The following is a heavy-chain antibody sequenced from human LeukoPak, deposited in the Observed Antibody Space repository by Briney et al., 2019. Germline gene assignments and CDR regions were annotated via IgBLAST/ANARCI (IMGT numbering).Heavy chain of an antibody. V-gene: IGHV1-2*02. CDR3: ARDKYDFWRGLWSY. Sequence: ASVKVSCKASGYTFTDYYIHWVRQAPGQGLEWMGWINPNNGGTNYAQRFQGRVTMTRDTSISTAYMELSRLTSDDTAVYYCARDKYDFWRGLWSYWGQGTLVTVSS. D-gene: IGHD3-3*01. CDR2: INPNNGGT. CDR1: GYTFTDYY. J-gene: IGHJ4*02.